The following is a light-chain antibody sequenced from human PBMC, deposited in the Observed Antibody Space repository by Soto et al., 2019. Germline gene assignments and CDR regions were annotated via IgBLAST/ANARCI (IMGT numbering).Light chain of an antibody. CDR1: RNVDNQ. J-gene: IGKJ4*01. V-gene: IGKV3-11*01. CDR3: QQRRDWPLT. Sequence: EIVLTQSPETLSLSPGERATLSCRASRNVDNQLAWYQQKPGQAPRLLIYEASNRATGIPARFSGSGSGTDFTLTLSSLEPDDFALYYCQQRRDWPLTFGGGTQVEIK. CDR2: EAS.